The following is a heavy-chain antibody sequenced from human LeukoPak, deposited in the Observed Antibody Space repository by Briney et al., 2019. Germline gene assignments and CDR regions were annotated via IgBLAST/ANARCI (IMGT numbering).Heavy chain of an antibody. CDR2: ISYDGSNK. V-gene: IGHV3-30-3*01. D-gene: IGHD6-13*01. CDR3: ARDSRSWYGGGYNWFDP. CDR1: GFTLSSYA. Sequence: GGSLRLSCAASGFTLSSYAMHWVRQAPGKGLEWVAVISYDGSNKYYADSVKGRFTISRDNSKNTLYLQMNSLRAEDTAVYYCARDSRSWYGGGYNWFDPWGQGTLVTVSS. J-gene: IGHJ5*02.